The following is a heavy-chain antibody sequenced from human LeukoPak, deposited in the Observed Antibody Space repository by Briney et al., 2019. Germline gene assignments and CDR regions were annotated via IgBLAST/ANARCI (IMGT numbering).Heavy chain of an antibody. CDR1: GNSISSGDNY. CDR3: ARVTVKLGIPDY. J-gene: IGHJ4*02. Sequence: SETLSLTCTVSGNSISSGDNYWSWIRQPAVKGLEWIGRIYTSGSTNYNPSLKSRVTMSVDTSKNQFSLKLSSVTAADTAVYYCARVTVKLGIPDYWGQGTLVTVSS. CDR2: IYTSGST. D-gene: IGHD7-27*01. V-gene: IGHV4-61*02.